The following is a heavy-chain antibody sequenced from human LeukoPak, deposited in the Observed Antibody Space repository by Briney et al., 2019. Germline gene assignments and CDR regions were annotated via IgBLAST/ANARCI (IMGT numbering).Heavy chain of an antibody. CDR3: ATHCSSVSCSLATFDI. J-gene: IGHJ3*02. CDR1: GYTFTGYY. V-gene: IGHV1-2*02. D-gene: IGHD2-2*01. Sequence: GASVKVSCKASGYTFTGYYMHWVRQAPGQGLEWMGWINPNSGGTNYAQKFQGRVTMTRDTSISTAYMELNSLRAEDTAVYYCATHCSSVSCSLATFDIWGQGTMVTVSS. CDR2: INPNSGGT.